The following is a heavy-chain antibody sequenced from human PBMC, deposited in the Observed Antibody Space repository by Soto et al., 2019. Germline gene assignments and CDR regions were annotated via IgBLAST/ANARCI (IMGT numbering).Heavy chain of an antibody. CDR1: GFTFSSNA. Sequence: QVQLVESGGGVVQPGRSLRLSCAASGFTFSSNAMYWVRQAPGKGLEWVAVISYDGRNEFYANSVKGRFTISRDNSENTLYLEMNSLTPEDTAVFYCARGVIRFTIYGVVIEPPNTWGQGTLVTVSS. J-gene: IGHJ4*02. D-gene: IGHD3-3*01. CDR3: ARGVIRFTIYGVVIEPPNT. V-gene: IGHV3-30*04. CDR2: ISYDGRNE.